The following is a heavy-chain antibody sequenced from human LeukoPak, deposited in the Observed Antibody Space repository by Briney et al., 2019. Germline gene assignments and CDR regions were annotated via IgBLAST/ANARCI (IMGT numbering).Heavy chain of an antibody. Sequence: ASVKVSCKASGYTLTGYYMHWVRQAPGQGLEWMGWINPNSGGTNYAQKFQGRVTMTRDTSISTAYMELSRLRSDDTAVYYCSREGAGYSYGPFDNWGQGTLVTVSS. CDR3: SREGAGYSYGPFDN. D-gene: IGHD5-18*01. CDR2: INPNSGGT. CDR1: GYTLTGYY. V-gene: IGHV1-2*02. J-gene: IGHJ4*02.